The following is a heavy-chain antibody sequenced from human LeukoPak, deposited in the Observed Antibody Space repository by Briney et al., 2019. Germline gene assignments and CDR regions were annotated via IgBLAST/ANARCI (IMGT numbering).Heavy chain of an antibody. Sequence: SETLSLTCAVYGGSFSGYYWSWIRQPPGKGLEWIGEINHSGSTNYNPSLKSRVTMSVDTSKNQFSLKLSSVTAADTAVYYCARVRPAYYYDSSGMNYYFDYWGQGTLVTVSS. CDR1: GGSFSGYY. CDR2: INHSGST. V-gene: IGHV4-34*01. J-gene: IGHJ4*02. CDR3: ARVRPAYYYDSSGMNYYFDY. D-gene: IGHD3-22*01.